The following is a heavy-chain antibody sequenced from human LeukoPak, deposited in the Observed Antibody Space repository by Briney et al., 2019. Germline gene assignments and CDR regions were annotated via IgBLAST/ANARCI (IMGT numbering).Heavy chain of an antibody. D-gene: IGHD6-13*01. CDR1: GYTFTSYA. CDR2: INVGSGNT. J-gene: IGHJ3*02. V-gene: IGHV1-3*01. Sequence: ASVKVSCKASGYTFTSYAIHWVRQAPGQRLEWIGWINVGSGNTKYSQNFQRRVTITRDTSASTAYMELSSLRFEDTAVYYCARPDSSNVFDIWGQGTMVTVSS. CDR3: ARPDSSNVFDI.